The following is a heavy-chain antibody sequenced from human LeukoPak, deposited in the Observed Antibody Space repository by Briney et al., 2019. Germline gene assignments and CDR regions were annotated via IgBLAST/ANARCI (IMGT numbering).Heavy chain of an antibody. CDR3: ARGGSSGSVFDL. CDR1: GYSISSGYY. V-gene: IGHV4-38-2*02. Sequence: PSETLSLTCTVSGYSISSGYYWGWIRRPPGKGLEWIGSIYHSGSTYYNPSLKSRVTISVDTSKNQFSLKLGSVTAADTAVYYCARGGSSGSVFDLWGRGTLVTVSS. CDR2: IYHSGST. D-gene: IGHD6-19*01. J-gene: IGHJ2*01.